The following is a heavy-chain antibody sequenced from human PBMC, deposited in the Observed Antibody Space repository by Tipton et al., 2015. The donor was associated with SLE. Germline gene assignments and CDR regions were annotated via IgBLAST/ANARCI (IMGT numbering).Heavy chain of an antibody. Sequence: TLSLTCTVSGGSISSCYWSWIRQPPGKGLEWIGYIYYSGSTNYNPSLKSRVTISVDTSKNQFSLKLSSVTAADTAVYYCARAPERVFGVVTGWFDPWGQGTLVTVSS. CDR3: ARAPERVFGVVTGWFDP. D-gene: IGHD3-3*01. CDR2: IYYSGST. J-gene: IGHJ5*02. V-gene: IGHV4-59*01. CDR1: GGSISSCY.